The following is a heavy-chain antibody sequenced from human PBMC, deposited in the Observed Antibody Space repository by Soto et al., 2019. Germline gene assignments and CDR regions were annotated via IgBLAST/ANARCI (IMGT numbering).Heavy chain of an antibody. V-gene: IGHV3-30-3*01. CDR3: ATGQLWLYYYLYSGMDF. D-gene: IGHD5-18*01. CDR2: ISYDGSNK. J-gene: IGHJ6*02. CDR1: GFTFSSYA. Sequence: QVQLVESGGGVVQPGRSLRLSCAASGFTFSSYAMHWVRQAPGKGLEWVAVISYDGSNKYYADSVKGRFTISRDNSKNRLYLHMNSPRAGDTAVYYCATGQLWLYYYLYSGMDFWGQGTTVTVS.